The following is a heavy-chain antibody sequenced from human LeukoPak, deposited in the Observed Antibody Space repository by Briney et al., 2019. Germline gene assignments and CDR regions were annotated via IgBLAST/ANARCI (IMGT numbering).Heavy chain of an antibody. CDR3: AREIPPL. CDR2: IYYSGNT. CDR1: GGSINNYY. J-gene: IGHJ4*02. Sequence: SETLSLTCTVSGGSINNYYWSWIRQPPGKGLEWIGYIYYSGNTKYNPSLKSRVTISVDTSKNQFSLKLSSVTAADTAVYYCAREIPPLWGPGTLVTVSS. V-gene: IGHV4-59*01.